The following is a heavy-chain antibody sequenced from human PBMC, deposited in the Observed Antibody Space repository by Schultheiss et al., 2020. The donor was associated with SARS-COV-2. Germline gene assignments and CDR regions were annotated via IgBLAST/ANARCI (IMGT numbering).Heavy chain of an antibody. V-gene: IGHV3-23*01. CDR2: ISGSGGST. Sequence: GGSLRLSCAASGFTFSSYAMSWVRQAPGKGLEWVSAISGSGGSTYYADSVKGRFTISRDNSKNTLYLQMNSLRAEDTAVYYCARDSYVSQGGAVVDYVDPYAFDLWGRGTLVTVSS. J-gene: IGHJ2*01. CDR1: GFTFSSYA. CDR3: ARDSYVSQGGAVVDYVDPYAFDL. D-gene: IGHD4-17*01.